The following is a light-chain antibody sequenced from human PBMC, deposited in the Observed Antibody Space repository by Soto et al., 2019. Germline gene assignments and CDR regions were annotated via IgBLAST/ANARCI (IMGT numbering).Light chain of an antibody. CDR1: QGIGST. V-gene: IGKV3-15*01. J-gene: IGKJ4*01. CDR2: DAS. Sequence: EIVMTQSPATLSVSPGEGATLSCRASQGIGSTLAWYQHKPGQPPRLLIYDASTRAPGVPARFSGRGSGTEFTLTITSLQSEAFAVYYCQRYNHWPLSFSGGKKLESK. CDR3: QRYNHWPLS.